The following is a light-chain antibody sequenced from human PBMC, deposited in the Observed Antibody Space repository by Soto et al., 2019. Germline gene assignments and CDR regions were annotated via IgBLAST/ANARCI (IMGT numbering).Light chain of an antibody. CDR1: SSDIGGYNY. V-gene: IGLV2-14*01. Sequence: QSVLTQPASVSGSPGQSITISCTGTSSDIGGYNYVSWYQQHPGKAPKLLIYAVTSRPSGVSFRFSGSKSGNTASLTISGLQAEDEADYYCCSYTRSTTYVFGPGTKLTVL. J-gene: IGLJ1*01. CDR3: CSYTRSTTYV. CDR2: AVT.